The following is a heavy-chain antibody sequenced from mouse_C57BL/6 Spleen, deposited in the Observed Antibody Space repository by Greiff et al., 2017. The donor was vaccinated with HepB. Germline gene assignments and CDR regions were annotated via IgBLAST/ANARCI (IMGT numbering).Heavy chain of an antibody. CDR3: ARISSWGYFDY. CDR1: GYTFTTYP. Sequence: QVQLQQSGAELVKPGASVKMSCKASGYTFTTYPIERMKKNHGKSLEWIGNFYPYNDDTKYNEKVKGKATLTVEKTSSTVHLEHSRLTSDDSAVYYCARISSWGYFDYWGQGTTLTVSS. V-gene: IGHV1-47*01. J-gene: IGHJ2*01. D-gene: IGHD1-1*01. CDR2: FYPYNDDT.